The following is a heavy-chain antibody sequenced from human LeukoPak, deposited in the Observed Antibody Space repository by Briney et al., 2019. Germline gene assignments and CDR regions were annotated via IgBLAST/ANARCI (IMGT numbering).Heavy chain of an antibody. V-gene: IGHV3-23*01. D-gene: IGHD2-2*01. Sequence: GGSLRLSCAASGFTFSTYSVNWVRQAPGKGLEWVSTISGSGGSTYYADSVKGRFTISRDNSKSTLYLQMNSLRAEDTAVYYCAKDRHAPGRYCSSTTCFPFDSWGQGTLVTVSS. CDR1: GFTFSTYS. CDR2: ISGSGGST. J-gene: IGHJ5*01. CDR3: AKDRHAPGRYCSSTTCFPFDS.